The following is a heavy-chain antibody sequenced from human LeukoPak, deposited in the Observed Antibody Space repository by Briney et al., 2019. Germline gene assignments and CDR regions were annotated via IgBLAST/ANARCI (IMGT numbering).Heavy chain of an antibody. J-gene: IGHJ3*02. CDR3: ARVGEPPAMRGYTIDI. Sequence: PSETLSLTCTVSGGSISGYYWSWIRQPAGKRLEWIGRIYTTGSTNYNPSLKSRVTMSVDTSNNQISLNMNSLIAADTAVYFCARVGEPPAMRGYTIDIWGQGTMVTVSS. CDR2: IYTTGST. CDR1: GGSISGYY. D-gene: IGHD2-2*01. V-gene: IGHV4-4*07.